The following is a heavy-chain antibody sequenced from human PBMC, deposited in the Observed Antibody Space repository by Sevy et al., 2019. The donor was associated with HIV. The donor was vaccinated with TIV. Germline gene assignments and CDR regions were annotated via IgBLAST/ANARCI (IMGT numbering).Heavy chain of an antibody. Sequence: GGSLRLSCAASGLIVSSNFMSWVRQAPGKGLEWVSVVYLGGSTYYADSVKGRFTISRDDSRNTLYLQLNSLRAEDTAVYVCARGKHISDYYGSFDYWGQGTLVTVSS. CDR1: GLIVSSNF. J-gene: IGHJ4*02. V-gene: IGHV3-53*01. CDR2: VYLGGST. D-gene: IGHD3-3*01. CDR3: ARGKHISDYYGSFDY.